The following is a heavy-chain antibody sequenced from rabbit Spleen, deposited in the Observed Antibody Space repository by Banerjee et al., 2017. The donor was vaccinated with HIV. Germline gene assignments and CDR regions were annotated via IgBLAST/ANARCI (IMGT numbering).Heavy chain of an antibody. V-gene: IGHV1S40*01. CDR3: ARDAGSYAYIDGYFNL. D-gene: IGHD6-1*01. CDR1: GFSFSSSDW. Sequence: QSLEESGGDLVKPGASLTLTCTASGFSFSSSDWIYWVRQAPGKGLEWIGCIYTGNGKTYYASWAKGRFTISKTSSTTVTLQMTSLTAADTATYFCARDAGSYAYIDGYFNLWGPGTLVTVS. CDR2: IYTGNGKT. J-gene: IGHJ4*01.